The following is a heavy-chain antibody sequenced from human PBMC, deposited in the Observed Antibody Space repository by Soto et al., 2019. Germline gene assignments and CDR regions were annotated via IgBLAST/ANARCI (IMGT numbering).Heavy chain of an antibody. V-gene: IGHV1-69*12. CDR2: IIPIFDTA. CDR1: GGTFSSYA. CDR3: ARHDCISSSCYYYYYYSMDV. J-gene: IGHJ6*02. D-gene: IGHD2-2*01. Sequence: QVQLVQSGAEVKKPGSSVKVSCKTSGGTFSSYAISWVRQAPGQGLEWMGGIIPIFDTANYAQKFQGRVTIPADEYTSTAYMALSSLRSEDTAVYSCARHDCISSSCYYYYYYSMDVWGQGTTVTVSS.